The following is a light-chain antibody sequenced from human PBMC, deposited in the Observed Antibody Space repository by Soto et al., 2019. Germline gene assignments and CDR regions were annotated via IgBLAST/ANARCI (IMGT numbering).Light chain of an antibody. CDR2: DAS. CDR1: QSISQW. Sequence: DIQMTQSPSTLSASVGDRVAITCRASQSISQWVAWYQQKPGRAPELMIYDASKLKSGVPSRFSGSGSGTEFSLTITSLQPDDSAMYYCQQYNGYPWTFGRGTKVDIK. CDR3: QQYNGYPWT. J-gene: IGKJ1*01. V-gene: IGKV1-5*01.